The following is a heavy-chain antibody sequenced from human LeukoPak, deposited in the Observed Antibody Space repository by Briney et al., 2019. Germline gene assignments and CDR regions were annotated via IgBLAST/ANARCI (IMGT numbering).Heavy chain of an antibody. J-gene: IGHJ4*02. CDR2: FDSEDGET. D-gene: IGHD3-9*01. CDR3: ATGLRYFDWLLSPDY. Sequence: ASVKVSCKVSGYTLTELSMHWVRQAPGKGLEWMGDFDSEDGETIYAQKFQGRVTMTEDTSTDTAYMELSSLRSEDTAVYYCATGLRYFDWLLSPDYWGQGTLVTVSS. V-gene: IGHV1-24*01. CDR1: GYTLTELS.